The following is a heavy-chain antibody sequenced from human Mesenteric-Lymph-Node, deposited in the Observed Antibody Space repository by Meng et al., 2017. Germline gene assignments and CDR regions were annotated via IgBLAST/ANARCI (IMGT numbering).Heavy chain of an antibody. J-gene: IGHJ4*02. CDR2: IFYNGNI. CDR1: GGSISDTSYY. V-gene: IGHV4-39*07. D-gene: IGHD5-24*01. CDR3: ARENKGRGDAVDY. Sequence: SETLSLTCTVSGGSISDTSYYWGWIRQPPGKGLEWIGSIFYNGNIFYNPSLKGRVTISVDTSKNQFSLKLSSVTAADTAVYYCARENKGRGDAVDYWGQGTLVTVSS.